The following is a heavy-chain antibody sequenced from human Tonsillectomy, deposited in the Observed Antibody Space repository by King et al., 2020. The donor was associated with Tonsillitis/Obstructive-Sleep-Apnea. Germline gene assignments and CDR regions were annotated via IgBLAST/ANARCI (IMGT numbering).Heavy chain of an antibody. CDR2: ISAYNGNT. V-gene: IGHV1-18*01. D-gene: IGHD3-16*01. CDR1: GYTFTTYV. CDR3: ARGDDYVAQFDY. Sequence: QLVQSGAEVKKPGASVKVSCKASGYTFTTYVISWVRQAPGQGLEWMGWISAYNGNTNYAQKLQGRVTMSTDTSTSTVYMDLRSLRSDDTAVYSCARGDDYVAQFDYWGQGTLVTVSS. J-gene: IGHJ4*02.